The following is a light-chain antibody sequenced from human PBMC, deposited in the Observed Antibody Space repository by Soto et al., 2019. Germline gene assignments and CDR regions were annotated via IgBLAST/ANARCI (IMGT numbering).Light chain of an antibody. V-gene: IGKV1-9*01. Sequence: IQLTQSTSSLSASVGDRVSITCRASQGISSYLAWYQQKPGKAPQLLIYAASTLQSGVPSRFSGSGSGTDFTLTINSLQPEDFAVYYCQQLSSYPLTFGGGTRVEIK. J-gene: IGKJ4*01. CDR3: QQLSSYPLT. CDR2: AAS. CDR1: QGISSY.